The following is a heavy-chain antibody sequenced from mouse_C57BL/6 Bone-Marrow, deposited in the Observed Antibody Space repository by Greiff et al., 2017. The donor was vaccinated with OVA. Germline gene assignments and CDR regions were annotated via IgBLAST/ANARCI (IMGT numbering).Heavy chain of an antibody. CDR2: IRSKSNNYAT. D-gene: IGHD2-5*01. J-gene: IGHJ4*01. V-gene: IGHV10-1*01. CDR1: GFSFNTYA. CDR3: VRHGSNYCYYAMDY. Sequence: EVMLVESGGGLVQPKGSLKLSCAASGFSFNTYAMNWVRQAPGKGLEWVARIRSKSNNYATYYADSVKDRFTISRDDSESMRYLQMNNLKTEDTAMYYCVRHGSNYCYYAMDYWGQGTSVTVSS.